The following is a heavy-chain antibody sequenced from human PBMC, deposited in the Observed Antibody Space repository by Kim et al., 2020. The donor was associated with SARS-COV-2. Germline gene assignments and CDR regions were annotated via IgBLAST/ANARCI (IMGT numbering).Heavy chain of an antibody. D-gene: IGHD3-10*01. CDR1: GYTFTSYA. CDR3: ARVLLWFGETTGGIDY. J-gene: IGHJ4*02. CDR2: INAGNGNT. Sequence: ASVKVSCKASGYTFTSYAMHWVRQAPGQRLEWMGWINAGNGNTKYSQKFQGRVTITRDTSASTAYMELSSLRSEDTAVYYCARVLLWFGETTGGIDYWGQGALLTVSS. V-gene: IGHV1-3*01.